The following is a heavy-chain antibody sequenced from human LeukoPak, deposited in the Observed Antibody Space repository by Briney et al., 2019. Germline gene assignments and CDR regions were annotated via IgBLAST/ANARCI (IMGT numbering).Heavy chain of an antibody. CDR1: GFTFSDEY. J-gene: IGHJ3*02. V-gene: IGHV3-11*06. D-gene: IGHD6-6*01. CDR2: ISNSGTYT. Sequence: PGGSLRLSCAASGFTFSDEYMSWIRQAPGKGLEWVSYISNSGTYTNYADSVRGRFTISRDNAKNTLYLQMNSLRAEDTAVYYCARDGLPAARDIWGQGTMVTVSS. CDR3: ARDGLPAARDI.